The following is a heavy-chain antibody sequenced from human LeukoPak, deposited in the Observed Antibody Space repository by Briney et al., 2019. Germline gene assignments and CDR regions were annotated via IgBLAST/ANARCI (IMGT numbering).Heavy chain of an antibody. D-gene: IGHD2-15*01. J-gene: IGHJ6*03. CDR1: GGSFSGYY. Sequence: PSETLSLTCAVYGGSFSGYYWSWIRQPPGKGLEWIGEINHSGSTNYNPSLKSRVTISVDTSKNQFSLKLSSVTAADTAVYYCARASLGYCMDVWGKGTTVTISS. CDR2: INHSGST. CDR3: ARASLGYCMDV. V-gene: IGHV4-34*01.